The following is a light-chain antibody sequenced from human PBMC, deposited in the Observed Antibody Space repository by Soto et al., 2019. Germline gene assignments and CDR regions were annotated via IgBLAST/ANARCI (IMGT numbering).Light chain of an antibody. J-gene: IGLJ7*01. CDR3: AVWDDSLKGPV. Sequence: QSVLTQPPSTSGTPGQRVTISCSGSSSNIGGNTVSWYKQLPGTAPKPLIYSDNQRPSGVPDRFSGSKSGTSASLAISGLQSEDEADYYCAVWDDSLKGPVFGGGTQLTVL. CDR1: SSNIGGNT. V-gene: IGLV1-44*01. CDR2: SDN.